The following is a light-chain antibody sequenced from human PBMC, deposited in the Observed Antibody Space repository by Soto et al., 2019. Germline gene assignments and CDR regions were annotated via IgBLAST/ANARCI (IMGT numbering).Light chain of an antibody. CDR1: SSDVGGYNY. J-gene: IGLJ1*01. V-gene: IGLV2-14*01. CDR2: EVN. Sequence: QSVLTQPASVSWSPGQSITISCTGTSSDVGGYNYVSWYQQHPGKAPKLMIYEVNNRPSGVSNRFSGSKSGNTASLTISGLQAEDEADYYCNSYTSSRTYVFGTGTKSPS. CDR3: NSYTSSRTYV.